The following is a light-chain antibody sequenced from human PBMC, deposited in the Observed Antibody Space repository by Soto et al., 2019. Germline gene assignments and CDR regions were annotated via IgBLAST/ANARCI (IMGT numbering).Light chain of an antibody. J-gene: IGKJ1*01. CDR2: DAS. CDR1: HSISSW. V-gene: IGKV1-5*01. Sequence: DIQMTQSPSTLSASVGDRVTITCRASHSISSWLAWYQQKPGKAPRLLIYDASHLESGVPSRFSGSGSGTEFTLTISSLQPDDFATYYCQQYNTYSRPFDQGTKVEVK. CDR3: QQYNTYSRP.